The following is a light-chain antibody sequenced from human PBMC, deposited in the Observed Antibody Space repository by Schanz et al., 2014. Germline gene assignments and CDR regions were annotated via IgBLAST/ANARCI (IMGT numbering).Light chain of an antibody. CDR3: SSYTSTNSVI. V-gene: IGLV2-14*01. CDR2: DVT. CDR1: SSDVGGYNY. J-gene: IGLJ2*01. Sequence: QSALTQPASVSGSPGQSITISCTGTSSDVGGYNYVSWYQQHPDNAPKLMIYDVTNRPSGVSNRFSGSKSGNTASLTISGLQAEDEADYYCSSYTSTNSVIFGGGTKLTVL.